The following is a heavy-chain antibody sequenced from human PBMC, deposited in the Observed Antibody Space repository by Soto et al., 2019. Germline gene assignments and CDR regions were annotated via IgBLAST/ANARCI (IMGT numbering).Heavy chain of an antibody. Sequence: QVQLQESGPGLVKPSGTLYLTCAVSGGSISSSNWWSWVRQPPGKGLEGIGVIYHSGSTNYNTSLKSLVTISVDKPKNQFPLKLISVTAADTAVYYCASGEPLRYFDSNDAFDILGQGTMVTVSS. D-gene: IGHD3-9*01. CDR3: ASGEPLRYFDSNDAFDI. CDR1: GGSISSSNW. J-gene: IGHJ3*02. CDR2: IYHSGST. V-gene: IGHV4-4*02.